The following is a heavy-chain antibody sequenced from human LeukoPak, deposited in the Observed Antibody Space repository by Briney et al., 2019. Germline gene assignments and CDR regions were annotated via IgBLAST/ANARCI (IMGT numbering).Heavy chain of an antibody. D-gene: IGHD6-19*01. V-gene: IGHV4-59*01. J-gene: IGHJ6*03. CDR3: ARRFLAVAGSRDYYMDV. CDR1: GGSISSYY. CDR2: IYYSGST. Sequence: SETLSLTCTVSGGSISSYYWSWIRQPPGKGLEWIGYIYYSGSTNYNPSLKSRVTISVDTSKNQFSLKLSSVTAADTAVYYCARRFLAVAGSRDYYMDVWGKGTTVTVSS.